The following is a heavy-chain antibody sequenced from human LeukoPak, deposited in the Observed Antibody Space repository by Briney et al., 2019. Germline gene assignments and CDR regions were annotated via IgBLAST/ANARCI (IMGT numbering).Heavy chain of an antibody. J-gene: IGHJ4*02. V-gene: IGHV4-59*01. CDR1: GGSISSYY. D-gene: IGHD3-3*01. CDR3: ARVQVDYDFWSGPLTGLFDY. CDR2: IYYSGST. Sequence: SETLSLTCTVSGGSISSYYWSWIRQPPGKGLEWIGYIYYSGSTNYNPSLMSRVTISVDTSKNQFSLKLSSVTAADTAVYYCARVQVDYDFWSGPLTGLFDYWGQGTLVTVSS.